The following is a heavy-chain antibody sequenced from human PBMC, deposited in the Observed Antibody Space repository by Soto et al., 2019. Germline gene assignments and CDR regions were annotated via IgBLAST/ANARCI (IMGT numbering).Heavy chain of an antibody. D-gene: IGHD1-26*01. V-gene: IGHV1-2*02. CDR1: GYTFTGYY. CDR2: INPNSGGT. Sequence: QVQLVQSGAEVKKPGASVKVSCKASGYTFTGYYMHWVRQAPGQGLEWMGWINPNSGGTNYAQKFQGRVTITRDTSTSTAYMELTRLRSDDTAVYYYATRAARPTWASIDYWGQGTLVTVSS. CDR3: ATRAARPTWASIDY. J-gene: IGHJ4*02.